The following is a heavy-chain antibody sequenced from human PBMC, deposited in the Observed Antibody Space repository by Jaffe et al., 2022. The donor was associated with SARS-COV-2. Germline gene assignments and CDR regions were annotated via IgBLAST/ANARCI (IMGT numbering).Heavy chain of an antibody. J-gene: IGHJ4*02. CDR3: LRDVQN. CDR2: MSPGGSDK. CDR1: GFTFSSNW. V-gene: IGHV3-7*01. Sequence: EVQLVESGGGLVQPGGSLRLSCAASGFTFSSNWMGWVRQAPGKGLEWVAHMSPGGSDKYYVDSVKGRFTISTDNSKTSVFLQMNSLRAEDTALYFCLRDVQNWGQGALVIVPS.